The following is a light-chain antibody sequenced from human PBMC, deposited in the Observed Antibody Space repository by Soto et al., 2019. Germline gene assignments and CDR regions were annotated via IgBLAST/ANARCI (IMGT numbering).Light chain of an antibody. CDR2: GAS. CDR3: HQYGTAPGT. CDR1: QSVSRGY. Sequence: DILLSQSPGTLSMSPGERATLSCRASQSVSRGYLAWYQQKPGQAPRLLVYGASSRATGIPDRFSGSGSGTDFTLTISRLEPEDFAVFYCHQYGTAPGTFGQGTKVDIK. J-gene: IGKJ1*01. V-gene: IGKV3-20*01.